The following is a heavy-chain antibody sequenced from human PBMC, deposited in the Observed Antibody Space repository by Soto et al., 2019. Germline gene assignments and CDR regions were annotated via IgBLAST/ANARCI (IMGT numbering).Heavy chain of an antibody. D-gene: IGHD5-12*01. V-gene: IGHV1-69*02. J-gene: IGHJ4*02. CDR1: GGTFSSYT. CDR2: IIPILGIA. Sequence: QVQLVQSGAAVKKPGSSVKVSCKASGGTFSSYTISWVRQAPGQGLEWMGRIIPILGIANYAQKFQGRVTITADKSTSTAYMELSSLRSEDTAVYYCARHRIEWLRSSAFDYWGQGTLVTVSS. CDR3: ARHRIEWLRSSAFDY.